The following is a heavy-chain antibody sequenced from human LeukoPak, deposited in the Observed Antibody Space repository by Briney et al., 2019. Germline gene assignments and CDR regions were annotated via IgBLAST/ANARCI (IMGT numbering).Heavy chain of an antibody. Sequence: ASVKVSCKASGGSSSSYAISWVRQAPGQGLEWMGWISAYNGNTNYAQKLQGRVTMTTDTSTSTAYMELRSLRSDDTAVYYCARDLGYSYGYSFDYWGQGTLVTVSS. J-gene: IGHJ4*02. CDR3: ARDLGYSYGYSFDY. CDR1: GGSSSSYA. D-gene: IGHD5-18*01. CDR2: ISAYNGNT. V-gene: IGHV1-18*01.